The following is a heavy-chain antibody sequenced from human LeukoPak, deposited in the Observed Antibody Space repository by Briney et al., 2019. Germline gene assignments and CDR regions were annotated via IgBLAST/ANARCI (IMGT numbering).Heavy chain of an antibody. V-gene: IGHV1-18*01. Sequence: ASVKVSCKASGYTFTSYGISWVRQAPGQGLEWMGWISAYNGNTNYAQKLQGRVTMTTDTSTSTVYMELRSLRSDDTAVYYCARDFHNYYYDSSGYPNLDYWGQGTLVAVSS. CDR3: ARDFHNYYYDSSGYPNLDY. D-gene: IGHD3-22*01. J-gene: IGHJ4*02. CDR2: ISAYNGNT. CDR1: GYTFTSYG.